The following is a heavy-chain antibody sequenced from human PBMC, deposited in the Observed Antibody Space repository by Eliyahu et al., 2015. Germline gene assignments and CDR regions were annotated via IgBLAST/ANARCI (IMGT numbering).Heavy chain of an antibody. V-gene: IGHV4-4*09. CDR3: ARQAPSGDDFWSGYLFDP. D-gene: IGHD3-3*01. J-gene: IGHJ5*02. CDR1: GGSIRXYY. Sequence: QVQLQESGPGLVKPSETLSLTCTVSGGSIRXYYWSWIRQPPGKGLEWIGYIYTSGSTNYNPSLKSRVTISVDTSKNQFSLKLSSVTAADTAVYYCARQAPSGDDFWSGYLFDPWGQGTLVTVSS. CDR2: IYTSGST.